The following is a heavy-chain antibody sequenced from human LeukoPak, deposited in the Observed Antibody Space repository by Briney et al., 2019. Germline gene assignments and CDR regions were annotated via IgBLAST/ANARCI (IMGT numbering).Heavy chain of an antibody. V-gene: IGHV3-30*04. Sequence: GGSLRLSCAASGFTFITYAIHWVRQAPGKGLEWVAVISYDGSKKNYADSVKGRFTISRDNSKNTLYLQMNSLRVEDTAVYYCAGDNRWDYVGFDYWGQGAQVTVSS. D-gene: IGHD3-16*01. CDR2: ISYDGSKK. J-gene: IGHJ4*02. CDR1: GFTFITYA. CDR3: AGDNRWDYVGFDY.